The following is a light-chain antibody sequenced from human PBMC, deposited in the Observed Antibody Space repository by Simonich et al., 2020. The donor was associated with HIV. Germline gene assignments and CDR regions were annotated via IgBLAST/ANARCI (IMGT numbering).Light chain of an antibody. Sequence: QSVLTQPPSVSGAPGQRVTISCTGTSSNIGAGYDVHWYQPLPGTAPKLLIYGNNKRPAGVPDRFAASKSGTSASLAITGLQAEDEADFYCQSYDSSLSGWVFGGGTKLTVL. CDR3: QSYDSSLSGWV. V-gene: IGLV1-40*01. J-gene: IGLJ3*02. CDR1: SSNIGAGYD. CDR2: GNN.